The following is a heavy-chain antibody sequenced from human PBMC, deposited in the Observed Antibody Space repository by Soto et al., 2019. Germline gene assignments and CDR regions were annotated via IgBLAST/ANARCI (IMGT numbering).Heavy chain of an antibody. CDR1: GYIFTGYS. J-gene: IGHJ1*01. V-gene: IGHV1-46*01. CDR3: AREENCSDGVCYSEYFQR. Sequence: VKVSCKASGYIFTGYSMHCVVRSASRWREWMGVVNPSGGSTNYAQKFQGRITMTRDTSTSTVFMDLSSLTSEDTAVYYCAREENCSDGVCYSEYFQRWGQGTLVTVSS. CDR2: VNPSGGST. D-gene: IGHD2-15*01.